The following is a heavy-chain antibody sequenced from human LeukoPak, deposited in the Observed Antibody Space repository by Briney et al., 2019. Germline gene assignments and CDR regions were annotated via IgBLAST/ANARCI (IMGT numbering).Heavy chain of an antibody. J-gene: IGHJ5*02. CDR3: ARDGDSSAWGDGFDP. CDR1: GGSISSGDYY. Sequence: PSETLSLTSPVSGGSISSGDYYWSWIRQPPGKGLEWIGYIYYSGSTNYNPSLKSRVTISVDTSKNQFSLKLSSVTAADTAVYDCARDGDSSAWGDGFDPWGQGTLVTVSS. V-gene: IGHV4-61*08. CDR2: IYYSGST. D-gene: IGHD6-25*01.